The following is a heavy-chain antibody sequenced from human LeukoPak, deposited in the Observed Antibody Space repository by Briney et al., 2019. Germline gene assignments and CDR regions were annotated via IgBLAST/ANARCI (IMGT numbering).Heavy chain of an antibody. CDR3: ARDKAVTTEVTQHFQH. D-gene: IGHD4-23*01. CDR2: ISPYNGNT. V-gene: IGHV1-18*01. Sequence: ASVKVSCKTSGYTFTSYEINWIRQAPGQGLEWMGWISPYNGNTRYTQKVQGRVTMTTDTSTSTAYMELRSLRSDDTAVYYCARDKAVTTEVTQHFQHWGQGTLVTVSS. CDR1: GYTFTSYE. J-gene: IGHJ1*01.